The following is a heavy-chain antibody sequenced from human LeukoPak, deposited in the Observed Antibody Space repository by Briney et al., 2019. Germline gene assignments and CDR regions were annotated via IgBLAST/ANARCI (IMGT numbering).Heavy chain of an antibody. V-gene: IGHV7-4-1*02. CDR3: AVNLVDTLFDY. D-gene: IGHD5-18*01. J-gene: IGHJ4*02. Sequence: ASVKVSCKSSGEDLNNYLITWVRQAPGQGLEWMGWINTNTGNPTYAQGFTGRFVFSLDTSVSTAYLQISSLKAEDTAVYYCAVNLVDTLFDYWGQGTLVTVSS. CDR2: INTNTGNP. CDR1: GEDLNNYL.